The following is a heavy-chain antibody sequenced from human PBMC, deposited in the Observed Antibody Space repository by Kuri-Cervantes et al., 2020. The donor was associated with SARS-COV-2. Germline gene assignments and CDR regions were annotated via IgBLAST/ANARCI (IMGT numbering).Heavy chain of an antibody. V-gene: IGHV3-23*01. CDR3: TRLVDYGDYLGY. D-gene: IGHD4-17*01. CDR1: GFTFSSYA. J-gene: IGHJ4*02. Sequence: ETLSLTCAASGFTFSSYAMSWVRQAPGKGLEWVSAISGSGGSTYYADSVKGRFTISRDDSKNTAYLQMNSLKTEDTAVYYCTRLVDYGDYLGYWGQGTLVTVSS. CDR2: ISGSGGST.